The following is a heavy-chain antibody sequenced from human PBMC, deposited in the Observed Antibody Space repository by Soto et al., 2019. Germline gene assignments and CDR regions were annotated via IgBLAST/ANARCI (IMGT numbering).Heavy chain of an antibody. CDR3: ARELGSSSTWPRY. CDR1: GFFISSYG. CDR2: TWFDGSKT. V-gene: IGHV3-33*01. Sequence: QVQLVESGGGVVQPGRSLRLSCAASGFFISSYGMHWVRQAPGKGLEWVAMTWFDGSKTYYADSVKGRFTVSRDNSNNIVYLEMGSLRVEDTAVYFCARELGSSSTWPRYWGQGALVTVSS. J-gene: IGHJ4*02. D-gene: IGHD2-2*01.